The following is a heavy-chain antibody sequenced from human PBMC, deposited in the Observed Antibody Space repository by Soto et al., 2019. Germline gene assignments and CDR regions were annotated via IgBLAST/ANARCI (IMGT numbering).Heavy chain of an antibody. CDR2: IKSKTHGGTA. V-gene: IGHV3-15*01. CDR1: GFTFSNAW. Sequence: PGGSLRLSCAASGFTFSNAWLYWVGHAPGKGLEWVGRIKSKTHGGTADYAAPGKGRFNISRDDSENTVYLQMNSLKTEDTAAYYCATLPYHRIFDFWGQGTLVTVSS. J-gene: IGHJ4*02. D-gene: IGHD2-15*01. CDR3: ATLPYHRIFDF.